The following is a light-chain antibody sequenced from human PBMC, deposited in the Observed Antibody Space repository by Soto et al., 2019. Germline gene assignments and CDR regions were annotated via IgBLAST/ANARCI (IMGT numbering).Light chain of an antibody. CDR1: ESVSNDH. J-gene: IGKJ1*01. V-gene: IGKV3-20*01. CDR2: GAS. Sequence: ESVLTQSPGTLSLSPGERATLSCRASESVSNDHLAWYQRKPGQAPRLLIYGASYRATDITYRFSGSGSGTHFSLNITRQEAEDFAVHLCQQYGRTPPPFGLGTKVEI. CDR3: QQYGRTPPP.